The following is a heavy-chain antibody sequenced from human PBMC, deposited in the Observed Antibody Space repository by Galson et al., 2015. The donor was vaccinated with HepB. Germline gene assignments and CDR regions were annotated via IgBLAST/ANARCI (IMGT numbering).Heavy chain of an antibody. CDR1: GFTFSSYS. D-gene: IGHD6-19*01. Sequence: SLRLSCAASGFTFSSYSMNWVRQAPGKGLEWVSSISSSSSYIYYADSVKGRFTISRDNAKNSLYLQMNSLRAEDTVVYYCARFVKQWLDYYYGMDVWGQGTTVTVSS. CDR3: ARFVKQWLDYYYGMDV. J-gene: IGHJ6*02. V-gene: IGHV3-21*01. CDR2: ISSSSSYI.